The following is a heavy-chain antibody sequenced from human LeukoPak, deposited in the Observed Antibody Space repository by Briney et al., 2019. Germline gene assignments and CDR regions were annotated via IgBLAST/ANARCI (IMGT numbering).Heavy chain of an antibody. J-gene: IGHJ4*02. D-gene: IGHD3-3*01. CDR3: TRGSDTVFGVARDGFDY. CDR2: IRSNSFGGTT. V-gene: IGHV3-49*03. CDR1: GFTFSDYA. Sequence: PGVSLRLSCTASGFTFSDYAMSWLRQASGKGLEWVGFIRSNSFGGTTEYAASVKGRFTISSDDSESIAYLQMNSLKTEDTAVYYCTRGSDTVFGVARDGFDYWGQGTLVTVSS.